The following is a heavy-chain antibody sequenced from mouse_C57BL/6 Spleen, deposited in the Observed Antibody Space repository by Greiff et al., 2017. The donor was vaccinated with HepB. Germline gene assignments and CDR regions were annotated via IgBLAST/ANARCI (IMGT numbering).Heavy chain of an antibody. CDR3: ARSGIYYYGSSIYYYAMDY. J-gene: IGHJ4*01. D-gene: IGHD1-1*01. Sequence: QVQLKQPGAELVKPGASVKMSCKASGYTFTSYWITWVKQRPGQGLEWIGDIYPGSGSTNYNEKFKSKATLTVDTSSSTAYMQLSSLTSEDSAVYYCARSGIYYYGSSIYYYAMDYWGQGTSVTVSS. CDR1: GYTFTSYW. CDR2: IYPGSGST. V-gene: IGHV1-55*01.